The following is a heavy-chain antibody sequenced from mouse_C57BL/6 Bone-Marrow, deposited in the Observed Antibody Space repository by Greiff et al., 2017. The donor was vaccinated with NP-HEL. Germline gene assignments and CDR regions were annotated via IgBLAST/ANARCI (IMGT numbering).Heavy chain of an antibody. V-gene: IGHV1-82*01. J-gene: IGHJ3*01. CDR2: IYPGDGDT. D-gene: IGHD3-2*02. CDR1: GYAFSSSW. Sequence: QVQLQQSGPELVKPGASVKISCKASGYAFSSSWMNWVKQRPGKGLEWIGRIYPGDGDTNYNGKFKGKATLTADKSSSTAYMQLSSLTSEDSAVYFCARQLRLRGFAYWGKGTLVTVSA. CDR3: ARQLRLRGFAY.